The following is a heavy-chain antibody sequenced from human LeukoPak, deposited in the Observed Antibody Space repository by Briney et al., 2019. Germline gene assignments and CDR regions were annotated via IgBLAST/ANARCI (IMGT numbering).Heavy chain of an antibody. J-gene: IGHJ4*02. V-gene: IGHV4-59*12. CDR3: ARDVCSGGSCYFDY. CDR1: GGSISSYY. CDR2: IYYSGST. Sequence: SETLSLTCTVSGGSISSYYWSWIRQPPGKGLEWIGYIYYSGSTNYNPSLKSRVTISVDTSKNQFSLKLSSVTAADTAVYYYARDVCSGGSCYFDYWGQGTLVTVSS. D-gene: IGHD2-15*01.